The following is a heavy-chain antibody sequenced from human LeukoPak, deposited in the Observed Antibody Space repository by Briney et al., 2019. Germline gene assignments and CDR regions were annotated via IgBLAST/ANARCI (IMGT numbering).Heavy chain of an antibody. Sequence: GGSLRLSCAASGFTVSSYAMSWVRQAPGKGLEWVSAISGSGGSTYYADSVKGRFTISRDNSKNTLYLQMNSLRAEDTAVYYCAKDEVGAINYFDYWGQGTLVTVSS. J-gene: IGHJ4*02. CDR1: GFTVSSYA. CDR3: AKDEVGAINYFDY. V-gene: IGHV3-23*01. D-gene: IGHD1-26*01. CDR2: ISGSGGST.